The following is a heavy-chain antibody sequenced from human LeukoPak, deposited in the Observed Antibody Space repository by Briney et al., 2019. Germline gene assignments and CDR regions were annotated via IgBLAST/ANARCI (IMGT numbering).Heavy chain of an antibody. CDR2: MNPNSGNT. D-gene: IGHD3-22*01. CDR1: GYTFTSYD. V-gene: IGHV1-8*03. J-gene: IGHJ4*02. CDR3: ARGRGPYYYDSSGCYYFDY. Sequence: GASVKVSCKASGYTFTSYDINWVRQATGQGLEWMGWMNPNSGNTGYGQKFQGRVTITRNTSISTAYMELRSLRSEDTAVYYCARGRGPYYYDSSGCYYFDYWGQGTLVTVSS.